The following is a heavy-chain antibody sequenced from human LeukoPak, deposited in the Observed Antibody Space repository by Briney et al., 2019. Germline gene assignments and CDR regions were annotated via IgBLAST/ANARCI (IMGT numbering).Heavy chain of an antibody. Sequence: PGGSRRLSCVASGLNFDDSAMHWVRQAPGKGLEWVSLISADGGSTFSADSVKGRFTISRDNAKNSLYLQMNSLRAEDTAVYYCARGMYYYDSSGYYNSLLFDYWGQGTLVTVSS. CDR2: ISADGGST. CDR1: GLNFDDSA. J-gene: IGHJ4*02. V-gene: IGHV3-43*02. CDR3: ARGMYYYDSSGYYNSLLFDY. D-gene: IGHD3-22*01.